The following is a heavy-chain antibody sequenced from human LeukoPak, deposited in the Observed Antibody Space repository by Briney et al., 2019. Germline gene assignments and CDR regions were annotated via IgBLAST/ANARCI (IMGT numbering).Heavy chain of an antibody. Sequence: PGGSLRLSCAASGFTFSSYSMNWVRQAPGKGLEWVSYISSSSSTIHYVDSVKGRFTISRDNAKNSLYLQMNSLRAEDTAVYYCARDRYSSSSEGSDWYFDLWGRGTLVTVSS. CDR3: ARDRYSSSSEGSDWYFDL. D-gene: IGHD6-6*01. J-gene: IGHJ2*01. V-gene: IGHV3-48*01. CDR1: GFTFSSYS. CDR2: ISSSSSTI.